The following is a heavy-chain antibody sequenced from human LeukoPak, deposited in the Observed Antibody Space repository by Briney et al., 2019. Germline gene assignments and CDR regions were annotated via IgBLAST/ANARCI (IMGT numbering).Heavy chain of an antibody. D-gene: IGHD2-2*01. CDR3: ARGGDIVVVPARFDI. CDR2: IRYDGSNK. V-gene: IGHV3-30*02. J-gene: IGHJ3*02. CDR1: GFTFSSYG. Sequence: GGSLRLSCAASGFTFSSYGMHWVRQAPGKGLEWVAFIRYDGSNKYYADSVKGRFTISRDNSKNTLYLQMNSLRAEDTAVYYCARGGDIVVVPARFDIWGQGTMVTVSS.